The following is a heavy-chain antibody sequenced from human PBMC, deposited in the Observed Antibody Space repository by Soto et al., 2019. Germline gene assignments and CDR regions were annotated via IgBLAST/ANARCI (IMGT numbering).Heavy chain of an antibody. J-gene: IGHJ3*02. V-gene: IGHV4-59*11. CDR2: IHNGGST. D-gene: IGHD2-8*01. CDR1: GGSISDHY. CDR3: AREAVFDAFDI. Sequence: PSETLSLTCTVSGGSISDHYYMWIRQSPGKGLEYIGYIHNGGSTNYNPSLKSRVIISVDTSKNQFSLKPTSVTAADTAVYYCAREAVFDAFDIWGQGTMVTVSS.